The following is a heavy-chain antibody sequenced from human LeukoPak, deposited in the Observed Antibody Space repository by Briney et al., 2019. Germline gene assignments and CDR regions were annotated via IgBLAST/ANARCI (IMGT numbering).Heavy chain of an antibody. J-gene: IGHJ4*02. CDR3: ALIPYCTTATCYYFDF. Sequence: ASVKVSCKASGYTFTTYGISWVRQAPGQGLEWMGWISAYNGDTNYAQKLQGRVTMTADTSTSTTYMELRSLRSDDTAVYYCALIPYCTTATCYYFDFWGQGTLVTVSS. D-gene: IGHD2-2*01. CDR1: GYTFTTYG. V-gene: IGHV1-18*01. CDR2: ISAYNGDT.